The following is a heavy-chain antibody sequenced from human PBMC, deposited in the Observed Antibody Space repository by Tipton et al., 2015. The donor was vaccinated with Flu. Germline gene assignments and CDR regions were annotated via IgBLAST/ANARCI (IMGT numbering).Heavy chain of an antibody. J-gene: IGHJ4*02. D-gene: IGHD2-15*01. CDR3: VRIGPFDATAQMQS. CDR1: GFTFSNYW. Sequence: SLRLSCAAPGFTFSNYWMSWVRQAPGKGLEWVANIRQDGGERYHADSVKGRFTISRDNAKNSLFLQMNSLRAEDTAVYYCVRIGPFDATAQMQSWGQGPLVTVSS. V-gene: IGHV3-7*01. CDR2: IRQDGGER.